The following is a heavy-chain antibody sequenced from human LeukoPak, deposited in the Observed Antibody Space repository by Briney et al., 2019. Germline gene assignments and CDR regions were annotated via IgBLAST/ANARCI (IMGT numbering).Heavy chain of an antibody. D-gene: IGHD3-3*01. Sequence: NPSETLSLTCAVSGGSISSYYWSWIRQPPGKGLEWIGYIYYSGSTNYNPSLKSRVTISVDTSKNQFSLKLSSVTAADTAVYYCARQGHPYYDFWSGYPGDSYYGMDVWGQGTTVTVSS. CDR2: IYYSGST. V-gene: IGHV4-59*08. J-gene: IGHJ6*02. CDR3: ARQGHPYYDFWSGYPGDSYYGMDV. CDR1: GGSISSYY.